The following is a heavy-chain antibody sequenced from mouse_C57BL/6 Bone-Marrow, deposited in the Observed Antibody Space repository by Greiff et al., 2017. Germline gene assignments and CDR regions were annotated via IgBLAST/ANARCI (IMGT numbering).Heavy chain of an antibody. V-gene: IGHV2-9-1*01. CDR2: IWTGGGT. J-gene: IGHJ4*01. CDR3: ARNFLDLVSKYYDMDY. Sequence: VKLLESGPGLVAPSQCLSITCTVSGFSLTSYAISWVRQPPGKGLEWLGVIWTGGGTNYNSALNSRLSIRKDNSKSQGFLKMNSLQTDDTARYYCARNFLDLVSKYYDMDYWGQGTSVTVSS. CDR1: GFSLTSYA.